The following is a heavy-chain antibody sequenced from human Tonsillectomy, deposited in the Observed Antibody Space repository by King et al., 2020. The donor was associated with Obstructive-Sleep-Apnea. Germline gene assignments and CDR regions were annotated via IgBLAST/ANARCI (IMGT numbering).Heavy chain of an antibody. D-gene: IGHD2-2*01. Sequence: VQLVESGGGLVQPGGSLRLSCAASGFTFSNYWMKWVRQAPGKGLGWVAHIKHDGSAKDYVDSVKGRFTISRDNAKNSLYLQMSSLRTDDTAVYYCARVPCSSISCYGPPYYFDYWGRGSLVTVSS. V-gene: IGHV3-7*03. CDR3: ARVPCSSISCYGPPYYFDY. CDR2: IKHDGSAK. CDR1: GFTFSNYW. J-gene: IGHJ4*02.